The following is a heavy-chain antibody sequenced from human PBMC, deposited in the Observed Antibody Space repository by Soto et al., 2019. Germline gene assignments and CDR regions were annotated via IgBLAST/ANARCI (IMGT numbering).Heavy chain of an antibody. V-gene: IGHV3-33*01. CDR1: GFTFSSYG. D-gene: IGHD3-22*01. CDR3: ARDSYYYDSSGSPLFDC. Sequence: PGGSLRLSCAASGFTFSSYGMHWVRQAPGKGLEWVAVIWYDGSNKYYADSVKGRFTISRDNSKNTLYLQMNSLRAEDTAVYYCARDSYYYDSSGSPLFDCWGQGTLVSVSS. J-gene: IGHJ4*02. CDR2: IWYDGSNK.